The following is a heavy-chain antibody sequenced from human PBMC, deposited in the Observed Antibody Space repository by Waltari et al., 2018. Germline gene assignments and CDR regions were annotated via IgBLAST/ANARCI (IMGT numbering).Heavy chain of an antibody. V-gene: IGHV4-59*08. CDR1: GGSISSHY. D-gene: IGHD6-6*01. CDR2: IYYSGST. J-gene: IGHJ4*02. CDR3: ARRVGYSSSPFDY. Sequence: QVQLQESGPGLVKPSETLSLTCPVSGGSISSHYWSWIRQPPGKGLEWIGYIYYSGSTYYNPSLKSRVTISVDTSKIQCSLKLSSVTAADTSVYYCARRVGYSSSPFDYWGQGTLVTVSS.